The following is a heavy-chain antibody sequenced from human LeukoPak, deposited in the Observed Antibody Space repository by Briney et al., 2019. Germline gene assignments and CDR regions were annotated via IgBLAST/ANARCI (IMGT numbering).Heavy chain of an antibody. Sequence: GGSLRLSCAASGFTLSSYWMSWVRQAPGKGLEWVANIKQDGSEKYYVDSVKGRFTIPRDNAKNSLYLQMNSLRAEDTAVYYCARDLSGYFDYWGQGTLVTVSS. CDR2: IKQDGSEK. CDR1: GFTLSSYW. J-gene: IGHJ4*02. CDR3: ARDLSGYFDY. V-gene: IGHV3-7*01. D-gene: IGHD5/OR15-5a*01.